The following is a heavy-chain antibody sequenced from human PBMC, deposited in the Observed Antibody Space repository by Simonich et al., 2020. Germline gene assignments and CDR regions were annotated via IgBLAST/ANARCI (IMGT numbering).Heavy chain of an antibody. CDR2: SNPNSGGT. CDR3: ARSHIAAAGTGYFQH. J-gene: IGHJ1*01. CDR1: GYTFTGYY. D-gene: IGHD6-13*01. V-gene: IGHV1-2*02. Sequence: QVQLVQSGAEVKKPGASVKVSCKASGYTFTGYYMHWVRQAPGQGLEGMGWSNPNSGGTNDAQKFQGRGTMTRDTSISTAYMELSRLRSDDTAVYYCARSHIAAAGTGYFQHWGQGTLVTVSS.